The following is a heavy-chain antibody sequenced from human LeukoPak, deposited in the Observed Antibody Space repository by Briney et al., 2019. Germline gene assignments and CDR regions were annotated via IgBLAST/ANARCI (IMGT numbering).Heavy chain of an antibody. Sequence: SETLSLTCSVSGGSINSYYGTWIRQPPGKGLEWIGHIYSSGNTKYNPSLKSRVTITIDTSKNQFSLKLTSVIAADTAVYYCARGRANYDSTGYYYWGQGILVTVSS. CDR2: IYSSGNT. CDR1: GGSINSYY. V-gene: IGHV4-59*01. D-gene: IGHD3-22*01. CDR3: ARGRANYDSTGYYY. J-gene: IGHJ4*02.